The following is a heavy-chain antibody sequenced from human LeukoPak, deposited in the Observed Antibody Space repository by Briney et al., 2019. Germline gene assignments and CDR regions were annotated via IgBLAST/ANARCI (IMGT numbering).Heavy chain of an antibody. CDR2: INPNSGGT. V-gene: IGHV1-2*02. J-gene: IGHJ6*02. CDR1: GYIFTGYY. D-gene: IGHD2-8*01. CDR3: ARIPDIVLMVYAIDDYYYGMDV. Sequence: GASVKVSCKASGYIFTGYYMHWVRQAPGQGLEWMGWINPNSGGTNYAQKFQGRVTMTRDTSISTAYMELSRLRSDDTAVYYCARIPDIVLMVYAIDDYYYGMDVWGQGTTVTVSS.